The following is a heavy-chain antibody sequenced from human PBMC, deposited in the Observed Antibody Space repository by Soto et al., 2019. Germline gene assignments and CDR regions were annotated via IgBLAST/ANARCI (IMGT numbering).Heavy chain of an antibody. CDR3: ASSGDRDRFDY. Sequence: QVQLQQWGAGLLKPSETLSLTCAVYGGSFSGYYWSWIRQPPGKGLEWIGEINHSGSTNYNPSLKSRVTISGDTSKNQFSLKLSSVTAADTAVYYCASSGDRDRFDYWGQGTLVTVSS. D-gene: IGHD2-21*02. CDR2: INHSGST. CDR1: GGSFSGYY. J-gene: IGHJ4*02. V-gene: IGHV4-34*01.